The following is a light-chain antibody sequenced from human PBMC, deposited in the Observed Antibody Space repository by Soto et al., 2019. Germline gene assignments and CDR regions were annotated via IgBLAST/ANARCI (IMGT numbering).Light chain of an antibody. V-gene: IGLV1-40*01. CDR2: GHS. CDR1: SSNIGAGYD. J-gene: IGLJ3*02. Sequence: QSVLTQPPSVSGAPGQRVTISCTGSSSNIGAGYDVHWYQQLPGTAPKLLIYGHSNRPSGVPDRFSGSKSGTSAFLAITGLRAEDEADYYCQSYDIRLSGWVFGGGTKLTVL. CDR3: QSYDIRLSGWV.